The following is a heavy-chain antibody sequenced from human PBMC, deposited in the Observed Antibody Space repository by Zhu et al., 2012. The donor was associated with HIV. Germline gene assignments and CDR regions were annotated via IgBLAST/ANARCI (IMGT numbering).Heavy chain of an antibody. D-gene: IGHD1-26*01. CDR3: AGLRGGACRVVDY. J-gene: IGHJ4*03. Sequence: QVQLQESGPGLVKPSETVSLTCTVSAGSVNSYYWNWIRQPPGKGPEWIGNIYYSGSTNFNSSLKRRVTISLDTSKNQFSLKLSSVTAADTAMYYCAGLRGGACRVVDYVGPGTLVTVSS. CDR1: AGSVNSYY. V-gene: IGHV4-59*02. CDR2: IYYSGST.